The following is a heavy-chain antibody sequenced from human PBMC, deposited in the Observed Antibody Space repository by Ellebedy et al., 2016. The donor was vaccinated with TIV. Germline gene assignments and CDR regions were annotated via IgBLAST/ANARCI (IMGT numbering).Heavy chain of an antibody. CDR1: GFTVSSNY. V-gene: IGHV3-53*01. J-gene: IGHJ4*02. D-gene: IGHD6-19*01. CDR3: AGGISVAGTSLGF. Sequence: GGSLRLSCAASGFTVSSNYMSWVRQAPGRGLEWVSTIYSSGGTYYAGSVKGRFTISRDNSKNTMDLQMNSLGAEDTAVYYCAGGISVAGTSLGFWGQGTLVTVSS. CDR2: IYSSGGT.